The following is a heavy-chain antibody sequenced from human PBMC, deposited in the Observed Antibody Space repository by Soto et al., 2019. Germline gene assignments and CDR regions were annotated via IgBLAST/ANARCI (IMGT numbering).Heavy chain of an antibody. J-gene: IGHJ4*02. CDR2: INPSGGST. D-gene: IGHD6-13*01. V-gene: IGHV1-46*01. CDR1: GYTFTNYY. Sequence: GASVKVSCKASGYTFTNYYIHWVRQAPGQGLEWMAIINPSGGSTNYAQKFQGRVTLARGTFTNTVYMELSSLRSEDTAIYYCARGLAAGDYWGQGTLVTVSS. CDR3: ARGLAAGDY.